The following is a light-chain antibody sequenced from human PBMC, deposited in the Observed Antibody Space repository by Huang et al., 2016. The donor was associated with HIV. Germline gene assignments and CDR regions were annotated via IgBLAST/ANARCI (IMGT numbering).Light chain of an antibody. CDR1: QSVGSH. J-gene: IGKJ1*01. Sequence: IVMTQSPATLSVSPGEGATLSCRASQSVGSHLAWYQQRPGQAPRLLIYGASTRATGVPVRFSGRGSGTDFTLTISGPQSEDSAVYYCQQYSDRPPWTFGQGTKVE. CDR3: QQYSDRPPWT. V-gene: IGKV3-15*01. CDR2: GAS.